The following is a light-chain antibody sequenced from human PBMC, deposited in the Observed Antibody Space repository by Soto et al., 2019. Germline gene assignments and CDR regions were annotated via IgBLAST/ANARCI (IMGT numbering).Light chain of an antibody. CDR2: GAA. CDR3: QQYNNWPPT. V-gene: IGKV3D-15*01. J-gene: IGKJ1*01. Sequence: EIVMTQSPATLSVSPGERATLSCRASQSVSGNLAWYQQKPGQAPRLLIYGAATRATGIPARFSGSGSGTEFTLTISSLKYEDFAVYYCQQYNNWPPTFGQGTKVEI. CDR1: QSVSGN.